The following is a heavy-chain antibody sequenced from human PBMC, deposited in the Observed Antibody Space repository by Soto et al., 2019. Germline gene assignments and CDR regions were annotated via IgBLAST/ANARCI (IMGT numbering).Heavy chain of an antibody. Sequence: GASVKVSCKASGYTFTSYAMHWVRPDPGQRLEWMGWINAGNGNTKYSQKFQGRVTITRDTSASTAYMELSSLRSEDTAVYYCARAWVVVTAPDYWGQGTLVTVSS. V-gene: IGHV1-3*01. D-gene: IGHD2-21*02. J-gene: IGHJ4*02. CDR1: GYTFTSYA. CDR3: ARAWVVVTAPDY. CDR2: INAGNGNT.